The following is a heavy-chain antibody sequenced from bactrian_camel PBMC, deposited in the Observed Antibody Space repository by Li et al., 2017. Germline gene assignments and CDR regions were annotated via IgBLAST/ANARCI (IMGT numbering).Heavy chain of an antibody. CDR2: IDADGRS. D-gene: IGHD2*01. CDR3: AAGRTRNGYCYSMSEFPEAAYNH. CDR1: GYWSNSNC. J-gene: IGHJ4*01. V-gene: IGHV3S1*01. Sequence: QVQLVESGEGSVQAGGSLRLSCVASGYWSNSNCMAWFRRPSGREREGVAAIDADGRSYYKDSVKDRFTVSRDNAKNSFYLQMNQLTPEDTAMYFCAAGRTRNGYCYSMSEFPEAAYNHWGQGTQVTVS.